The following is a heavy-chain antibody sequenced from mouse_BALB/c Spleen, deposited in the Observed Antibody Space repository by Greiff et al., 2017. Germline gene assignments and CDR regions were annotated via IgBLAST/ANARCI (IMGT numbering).Heavy chain of an antibody. Sequence: LVESGPELMKPGASVKISCKASGYSFTSYYMHWVKQSHGKSLEWIGYIDPFNGGTSYNQKFKGKATLTVDKSSSTAYMHLSSLTSEDSAVYYCARKLWGYWGQGTTLTVSS. V-gene: IGHV1S135*01. CDR3: ARKLWGY. CDR2: IDPFNGGT. J-gene: IGHJ2*01. D-gene: IGHD1-1*02. CDR1: GYSFTSYY.